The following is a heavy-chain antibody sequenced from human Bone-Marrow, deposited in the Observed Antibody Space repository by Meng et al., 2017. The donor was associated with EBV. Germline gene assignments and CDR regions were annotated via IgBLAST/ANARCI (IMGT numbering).Heavy chain of an antibody. J-gene: IGHJ4*02. CDR2: LIPMTGVA. Sequence: QVRVVQCGSELKKPGSSVMFSCTTSGGTFRSDAISWVRQAPGQGLVWMGGLIPMTGVAHYAQKFQDRVSIIADESTSTHYLELSSLRSEDTAIYFCASESGRGFTPDYWGQGTLVTVFS. V-gene: IGHV1-69*01. D-gene: IGHD3-10*01. CDR3: ASESGRGFTPDY. CDR1: GGTFRSDA.